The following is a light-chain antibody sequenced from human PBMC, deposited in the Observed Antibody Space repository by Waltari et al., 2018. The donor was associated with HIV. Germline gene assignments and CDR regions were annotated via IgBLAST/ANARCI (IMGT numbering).Light chain of an antibody. Sequence: DIVMTQSQDSLAVSLGERAPINCKSSQSLLYSSNNKNYLAWYQQKPGQPPKLLIYWASTRESGVPDRFSGSGSETDFTLTISSLQAEDVAVYFCQQYFSTLPRTFGGGTKVEIK. CDR1: QSLLYSSNNKNY. CDR2: WAS. V-gene: IGKV4-1*01. CDR3: QQYFSTLPRT. J-gene: IGKJ4*01.